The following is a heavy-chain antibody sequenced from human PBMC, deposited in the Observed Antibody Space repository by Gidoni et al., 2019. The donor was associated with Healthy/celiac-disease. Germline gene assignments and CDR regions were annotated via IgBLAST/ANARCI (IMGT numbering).Heavy chain of an antibody. J-gene: IGHJ4*02. D-gene: IGHD3-10*02. CDR1: GLPFSSYD. CDR2: ISSSGSTI. CDR3: ASLYYLRPRGVDY. Sequence: EVQLVESGGGLVQPGGSMRFSCAASGLPFSSYDMNWVRQAPGKGLEWVSYISSSGSTIYYADSVKGRFTISRDNAKNSLYLQMNSLRAEDTAVYYCASLYYLRPRGVDYWGQGTLVTVSS. V-gene: IGHV3-48*03.